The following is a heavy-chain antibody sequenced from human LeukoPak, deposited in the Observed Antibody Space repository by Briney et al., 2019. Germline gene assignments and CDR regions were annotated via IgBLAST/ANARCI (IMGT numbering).Heavy chain of an antibody. CDR2: IYYSGST. CDR1: GGSLSSSSYY. D-gene: IGHD3-10*01. J-gene: IGHJ4*02. CDR3: ARRGSLDY. V-gene: IGHV4-39*01. Sequence: SETLSLTCTVSGGSLSSSSYYWGWIRQPPGKGLEWIGSIYYSGSTYYNPSLKSRVTISVDTSKNQFSLKLSSVTAADTAVYYCARRGSLDYWGQGTLVTVSS.